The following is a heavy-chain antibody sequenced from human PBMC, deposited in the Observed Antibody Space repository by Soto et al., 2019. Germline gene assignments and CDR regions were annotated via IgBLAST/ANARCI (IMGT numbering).Heavy chain of an antibody. CDR2: IYYSGST. Sequence: PSETLSLTCTVSGGSISSGGYYWSWIRQHPGKGLEWIGYIYYSGSTYYNPSLKSRVTISVDTSKSQFSLKLSSVTAADTAVYHCARVTTYYFDSSGYYYFDYWGQGTLVTVSS. J-gene: IGHJ4*02. CDR1: GGSISSGGYY. V-gene: IGHV4-31*03. CDR3: ARVTTYYFDSSGYYYFDY. D-gene: IGHD3-22*01.